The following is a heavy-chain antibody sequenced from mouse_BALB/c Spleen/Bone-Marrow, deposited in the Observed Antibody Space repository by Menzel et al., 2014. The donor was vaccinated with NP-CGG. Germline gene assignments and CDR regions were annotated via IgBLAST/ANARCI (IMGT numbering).Heavy chain of an antibody. V-gene: IGHV10-1*02. D-gene: IGHD2-1*01. J-gene: IGHJ1*01. CDR1: GFTFNTYA. CDR3: VRGNPSSYFAV. CDR2: IRSKSNNYAT. Sequence: EVKLVESGGGLVQPKGSLKLSCAASGFTFNTYAMNWVRQAPGKGLEWVARIRSKSNNYATYYADSVKDRFTISRDDPQSLCYLRMNTLRTQDTAMYFSVRGNPSSYFAVWGAGTPLSVSS.